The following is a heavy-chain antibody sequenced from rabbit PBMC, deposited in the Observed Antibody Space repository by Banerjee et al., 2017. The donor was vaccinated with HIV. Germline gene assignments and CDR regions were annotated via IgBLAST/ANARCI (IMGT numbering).Heavy chain of an antibody. CDR1: GFDFSSYY. CDR3: ARGFYAGSSYYTNFNL. V-gene: IGHV1S7*01. Sequence: QLKETGGGLVQPGGSLTLSCKASGFDFSSYYMSWVRQAPGKGLEWIGIIYAGKGSTDYASWVNGRFTISSDNAQNTVDLQMNSLTAADTATYFCARGFYAGSSYYTNFNLWGPGTLVTVS. J-gene: IGHJ4*01. D-gene: IGHD8-1*01. CDR2: IYAGKGST.